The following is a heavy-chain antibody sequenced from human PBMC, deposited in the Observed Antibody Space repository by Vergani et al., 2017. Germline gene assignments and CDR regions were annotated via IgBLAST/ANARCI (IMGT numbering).Heavy chain of an antibody. CDR1: GFTFSSHA. J-gene: IGHJ4*02. V-gene: IGHV3-23*01. CDR3: GRGSDNYN. D-gene: IGHD5-24*01. Sequence: EVQLLQSEGAVVQPGGSLRLSCVASGFTFSSHAWRWVRQGHGQGLEWVSSIKTTGPSTHYADSVKGRFTISRDNSKNTLYLQMNSLRVEKTAVYYCGRGSDNYNWGQGTLVTVSS. CDR2: IKTTGPST.